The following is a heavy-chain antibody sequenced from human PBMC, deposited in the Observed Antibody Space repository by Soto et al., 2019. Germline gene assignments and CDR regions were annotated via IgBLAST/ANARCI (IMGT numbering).Heavy chain of an antibody. D-gene: IGHD2-15*01. V-gene: IGHV3-15*01. Sequence: EVHLVESGGGLVKPGGSLRLSCAASGFTFSNAWMSWVRQAPGKGLEWVGRIKSKTDGGTTDYAAPVKVRFTISRDDSKNTLYLQMNSLKTEDTAVYYCTTEPGGVAATPEYFDYWGQGTLVTVSS. J-gene: IGHJ4*02. CDR2: IKSKTDGGTT. CDR1: GFTFSNAW. CDR3: TTEPGGVAATPEYFDY.